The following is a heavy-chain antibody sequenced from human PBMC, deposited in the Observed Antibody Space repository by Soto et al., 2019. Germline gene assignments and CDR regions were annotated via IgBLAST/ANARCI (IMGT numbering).Heavy chain of an antibody. CDR3: ARGSRERYYYDSSGLPVDAFDI. CDR1: GGTFSSYA. CDR2: IIPIFGTA. V-gene: IGHV1-69*13. J-gene: IGHJ3*02. D-gene: IGHD3-22*01. Sequence: SVKVSCKASGGTFSSYAISWVRQAPGQGLEWMGGIIPIFGTANYAQKFQGRVTITADESTSTAYMELSSLRSEDTAVYYCARGSRERYYYDSSGLPVDAFDIWGQGTMVTVSS.